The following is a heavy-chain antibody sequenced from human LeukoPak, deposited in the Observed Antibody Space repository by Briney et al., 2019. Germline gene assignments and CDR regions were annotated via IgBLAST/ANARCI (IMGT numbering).Heavy chain of an antibody. D-gene: IGHD5-24*01. CDR2: ISSSGSTI. V-gene: IGHV3-48*03. Sequence: QTGGSLRPSCAASGFTFTSYEMNWVRQAPGKGLEWISYISSSGSTIYYADSVKGRFTISRDNAKNSLYLQMNSLRAEDTAAYYCARLTPTNNRNDYFDYWGQGTLVTVSS. CDR1: GFTFTSYE. J-gene: IGHJ4*02. CDR3: ARLTPTNNRNDYFDY.